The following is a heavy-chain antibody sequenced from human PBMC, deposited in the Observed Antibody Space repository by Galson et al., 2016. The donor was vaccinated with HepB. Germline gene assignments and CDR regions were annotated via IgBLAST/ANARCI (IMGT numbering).Heavy chain of an antibody. Sequence: SLRLPCAASGFTFSKYWRSWVGQAPGKGLECLAKINQDGSEKNYVDSWKGRLPVPRENPKNSLFLQVNSLRAEDTAVYYCVTVGDSSGWFVEGGANYHYYGLDVWGQGTTVTVSS. V-gene: IGHV3-7*01. CDR3: VTVGDSSGWFVEGGANYHYYGLDV. CDR1: GFTFSKYW. J-gene: IGHJ6*02. CDR2: INQDGSEK. D-gene: IGHD6-19*01.